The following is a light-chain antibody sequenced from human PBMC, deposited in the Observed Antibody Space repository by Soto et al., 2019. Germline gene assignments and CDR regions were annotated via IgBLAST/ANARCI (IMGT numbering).Light chain of an antibody. Sequence: QSALTQPASVSGSPGQSITISCTGTSSDVGSYNYVSWYQQHPGKAPKLMIYEVSNRPSGVSNRFSGSKSGNTASLTISGLQAEDDADYYCSSYTISSTRVFGTGTKVTVL. J-gene: IGLJ1*01. CDR2: EVS. V-gene: IGLV2-14*01. CDR1: SSDVGSYNY. CDR3: SSYTISSTRV.